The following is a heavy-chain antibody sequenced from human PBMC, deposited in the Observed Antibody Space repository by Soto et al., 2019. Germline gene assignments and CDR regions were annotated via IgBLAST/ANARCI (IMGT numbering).Heavy chain of an antibody. Sequence: EVQLLESGGGLVQPGGSLRLSCAASGFTFSSYAMSWVRQAPGKGLEWVSAISGSGGSTYYADSVKGRFTISRDNSKNTRYRQMRSLRAEDTAVYYCAKDRLDPGPGDYWGQGTLVTVSS. J-gene: IGHJ4*02. D-gene: IGHD3-3*01. CDR2: ISGSGGST. CDR1: GFTFSSYA. V-gene: IGHV3-23*01. CDR3: AKDRLDPGPGDY.